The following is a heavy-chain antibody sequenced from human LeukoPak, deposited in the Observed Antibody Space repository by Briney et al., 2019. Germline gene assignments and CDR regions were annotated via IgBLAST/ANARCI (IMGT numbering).Heavy chain of an antibody. CDR3: ARGGGLDV. CDR1: GFTFSNYW. D-gene: IGHD3-16*01. Sequence: GGSLRLSCAASGFTFSNYWMNWVRQAPGKGLEWVANINEDGRAKFYVDSVKGRFTLSRDNTKDSLYLQMNSLRVEDTAVYFCARGGGLDVWGQGATVTVSS. J-gene: IGHJ6*02. CDR2: INEDGRAK. V-gene: IGHV3-7*03.